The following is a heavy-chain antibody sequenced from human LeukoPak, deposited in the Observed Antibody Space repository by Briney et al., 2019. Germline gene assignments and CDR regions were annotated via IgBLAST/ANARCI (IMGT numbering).Heavy chain of an antibody. D-gene: IGHD3-10*01. V-gene: IGHV1-18*01. Sequence: AASVKVSCKASGYTFTSIGILWVRQAPGQGLEWMGWISTYYGDTTYAHDLQGRVTMTRDTSISTAYMELSRLRSDDTAVYYCARATSLLWFGEANAFDIWGQGTMVTVSS. CDR3: ARATSLLWFGEANAFDI. CDR1: GYTFTSIG. CDR2: ISTYYGDT. J-gene: IGHJ3*02.